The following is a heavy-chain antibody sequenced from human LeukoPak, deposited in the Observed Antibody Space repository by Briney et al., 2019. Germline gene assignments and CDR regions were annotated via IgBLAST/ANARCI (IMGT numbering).Heavy chain of an antibody. CDR2: INHSGST. CDR1: GGSINSYY. CDR3: ARRWAAAGLYYYYYYMDV. Sequence: SETLSLTCTVSGGSINSYYWSWIRQPPGKGLEWIGEINHSGSTNYNPSLKSRVTISVDTSKNQFSLKLSSVTAADTAVYYCARRWAAAGLYYYYYYMDVWGKGTTVTVSS. J-gene: IGHJ6*03. D-gene: IGHD6-13*01. V-gene: IGHV4-34*01.